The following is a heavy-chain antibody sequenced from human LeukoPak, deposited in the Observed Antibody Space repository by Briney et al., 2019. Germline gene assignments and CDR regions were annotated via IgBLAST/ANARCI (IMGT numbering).Heavy chain of an antibody. Sequence: GGSLRLSCKASGFTFNTYWMGWVHQAPGKGLEWVADIKEDGSDKYSVDSVKGRFTISRDNTKNSLYLHMDSLRAEDTAVYYCARDTYRFFDLWGRGTLVTVSS. CDR2: IKEDGSDK. J-gene: IGHJ2*01. V-gene: IGHV3-7*01. CDR1: GFTFNTYW. CDR3: ARDTYRFFDL.